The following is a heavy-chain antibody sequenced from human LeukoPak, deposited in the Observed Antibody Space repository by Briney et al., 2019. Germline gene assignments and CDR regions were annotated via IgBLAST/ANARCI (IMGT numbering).Heavy chain of an antibody. CDR2: INPNSGGT. J-gene: IGHJ5*02. CDR3: ARDQRIAAAGIMIVGGFDP. CDR1: GYTFTSYY. Sequence: ASVKVSCKASGYTFTSYYMHWVRQAPGQGLEWMGWINPNSGGTNYAQKFQGRVTMTRDTSISTAYMELSRLRSDDTAVYYCARDQRIAAAGIMIVGGFDPWGQGTLVTVSS. D-gene: IGHD6-13*01. V-gene: IGHV1-2*02.